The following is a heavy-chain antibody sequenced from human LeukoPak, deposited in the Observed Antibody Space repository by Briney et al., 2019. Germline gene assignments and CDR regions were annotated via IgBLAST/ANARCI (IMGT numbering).Heavy chain of an antibody. J-gene: IGHJ4*02. CDR2: ISGSGGST. Sequence: GGSLRLSCAASGFTFSRYAMSWVRQAPGKGLEWVSAISGSGGSTYYADSVKGRFIISRDNSKNTLYLQRNSLRAEDTAVYYCAKYRDYGGNSGDYWGQGTLVTVSS. CDR3: AKYRDYGGNSGDY. CDR1: GFTFSRYA. D-gene: IGHD4-23*01. V-gene: IGHV3-23*01.